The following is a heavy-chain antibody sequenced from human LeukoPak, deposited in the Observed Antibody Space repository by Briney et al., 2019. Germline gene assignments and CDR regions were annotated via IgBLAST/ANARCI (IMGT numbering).Heavy chain of an antibody. Sequence: SETLSLTCTVSGGSISSYYWRWIRQPPGKGREWIGYIYYSGSTNYNPSLKSRVTISVDTSKNQFSLKLSSVTAADTAVYYCARDVSPEEINSGYDYWFDPWGQGTLVTVSS. CDR1: GGSISSYY. J-gene: IGHJ5*02. V-gene: IGHV4-59*01. CDR3: ARDVSPEEINSGYDYWFDP. CDR2: IYYSGST. D-gene: IGHD5-12*01.